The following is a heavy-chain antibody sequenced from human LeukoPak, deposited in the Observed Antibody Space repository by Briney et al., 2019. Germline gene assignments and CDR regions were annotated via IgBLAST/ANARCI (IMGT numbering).Heavy chain of an antibody. CDR1: GGSFSGYY. CDR2: INHGGDT. CDR3: ARAYSSGCSDY. J-gene: IGHJ4*02. V-gene: IGHV4-34*01. Sequence: PSETLSLTCAVYGGSFSGYYWYWIRQPPGKGLEWIGEINHGGDTNYNPSLKSRVTISVDTSKKQFSLKVRSVTAAETAVYYCARAYSSGCSDYWGQGTLVTVSS. D-gene: IGHD6-19*01.